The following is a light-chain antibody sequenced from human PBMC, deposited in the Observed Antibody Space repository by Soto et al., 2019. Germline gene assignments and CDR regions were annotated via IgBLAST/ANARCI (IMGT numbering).Light chain of an antibody. Sequence: QSVLTQPPSASGSPGQSVTISCTGTSSDVGGYNYVSWYQQHPGKAPKVMIYEVNKRPSGVPDRFSGSKSGNTASLTVSGLQAEDEADYYCNSYAGSNNFEFGGGTKLTVL. J-gene: IGLJ2*01. CDR2: EVN. V-gene: IGLV2-8*01. CDR3: NSYAGSNNFE. CDR1: SSDVGGYNY.